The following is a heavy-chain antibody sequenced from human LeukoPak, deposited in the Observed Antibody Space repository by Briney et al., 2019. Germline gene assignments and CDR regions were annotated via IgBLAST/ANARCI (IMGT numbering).Heavy chain of an antibody. Sequence: PGGSLRLSCAASGFTFSSYWMSWVRQAPGKGLEWVANIKQDGSEKYYVDSVKGRFTISRDNAKNSLYLQMNSLRAEDTAVYYCARGSLEYYYDSSGYYSPPPPVYWGQGTLVTVSS. D-gene: IGHD3-22*01. CDR1: GFTFSSYW. CDR2: IKQDGSEK. CDR3: ARGSLEYYYDSSGYYSPPPPVY. V-gene: IGHV3-7*01. J-gene: IGHJ4*02.